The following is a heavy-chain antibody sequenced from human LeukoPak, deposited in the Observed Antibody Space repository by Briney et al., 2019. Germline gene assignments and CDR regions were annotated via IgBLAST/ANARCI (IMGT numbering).Heavy chain of an antibody. CDR2: IYSGGST. V-gene: IGHV3-53*01. D-gene: IGHD3/OR15-3a*01. Sequence: PGGSLRLSCAASGFTFSTYAMHWVRQAPGKGLEWVSVIYSGGSTYYADSVKGRFTISRDNSKNTLYLQMNSLRAEDTAVYYCARGTGVWPDAFDIWGQGTMVTVSS. J-gene: IGHJ3*02. CDR1: GFTFSTYA. CDR3: ARGTGVWPDAFDI.